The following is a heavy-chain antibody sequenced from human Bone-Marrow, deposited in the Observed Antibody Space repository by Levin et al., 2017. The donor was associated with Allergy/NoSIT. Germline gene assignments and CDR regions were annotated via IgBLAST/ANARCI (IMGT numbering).Heavy chain of an antibody. D-gene: IGHD6-13*01. V-gene: IGHV3-48*01. CDR3: ARERGAAAGTGAFDF. Sequence: GGSLRLSCAASGFTFNSYSMNWVRQAPGKGLEWVSYISGSPYTIYYADSVKGRFTISRDNAKNSLYLQLNSLRVEDTAVYYCARERGAAAGTGAFDFWGQGTMVTVSS. J-gene: IGHJ3*01. CDR2: ISGSPYTI. CDR1: GFTFNSYS.